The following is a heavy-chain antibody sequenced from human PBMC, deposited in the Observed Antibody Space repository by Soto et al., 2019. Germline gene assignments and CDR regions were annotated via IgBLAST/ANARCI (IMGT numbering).Heavy chain of an antibody. J-gene: IGHJ4*02. CDR1: GYSISSGYY. V-gene: IGHV4-38-2*02. CDR2: IYHSGST. CDR3: ARDGRGSNPHDDY. D-gene: IGHD3-16*01. Sequence: SETLSLTCTVSGYSISSGYYWGWIRQPPGKGLEWIGSIYHSGSTYYNPSLKSRVTISVDTSKNQFSLKLSSVTAADTAVYYCARDGRGSNPHDDYWGQGTLVTVSS.